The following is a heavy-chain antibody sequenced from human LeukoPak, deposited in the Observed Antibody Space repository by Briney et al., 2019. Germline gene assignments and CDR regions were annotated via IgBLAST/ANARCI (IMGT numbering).Heavy chain of an antibody. CDR2: IYSDGAT. V-gene: IGHV3-53*01. Sequence: GGSLRLSCAASGFIISNQYLSWVRQAPGKGLEWVSIIYSDGATCFADSMKGRFTLFRDSSKNMLYLQMNNLRAEDTAVYYCARSNYGGLDYWGQGTLVTVSS. J-gene: IGHJ4*02. CDR1: GFIISNQY. CDR3: ARSNYGGLDY. D-gene: IGHD4-23*01.